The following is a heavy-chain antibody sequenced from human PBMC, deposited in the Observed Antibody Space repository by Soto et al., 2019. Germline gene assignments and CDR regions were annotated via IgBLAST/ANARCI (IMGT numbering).Heavy chain of an antibody. CDR1: GGTFSSYA. CDR3: ARDQSPVRGGITGTTRFDY. Sequence: SVKVSCKASGGTFSSYAISWVRQAPGQGLEWMGGIIPIFGTANYAQKFQGRVTITADESTSTAYMELSSLRSEDTAVYYCARDQSPVRGGITGTTRFDYWGQGTLVTVSS. CDR2: IIPIFGTA. D-gene: IGHD1-7*01. J-gene: IGHJ4*02. V-gene: IGHV1-69*13.